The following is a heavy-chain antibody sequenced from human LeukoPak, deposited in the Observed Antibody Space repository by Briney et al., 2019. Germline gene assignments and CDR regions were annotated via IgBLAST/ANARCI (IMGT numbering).Heavy chain of an antibody. V-gene: IGHV4-34*01. CDR2: INHSGST. Sequence: SETLSLTCAVYGGSFSGYYWSWIRQPPGKGLEWIGEINHSGSTNYNPSLKSRVTISVDTSKNQFSLKLSSVTAADTAVYYCARATGDYLDYWGQGTLVTVSS. CDR3: ARATGDYLDY. D-gene: IGHD1-14*01. J-gene: IGHJ4*02. CDR1: GGSFSGYY.